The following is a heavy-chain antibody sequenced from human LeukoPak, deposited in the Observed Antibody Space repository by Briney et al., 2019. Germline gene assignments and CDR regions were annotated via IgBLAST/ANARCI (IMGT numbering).Heavy chain of an antibody. J-gene: IGHJ3*02. CDR3: AREFYDSSGRKHAFEN. V-gene: IGHV1-2*02. CDR1: GYTFTDYY. CDR2: IDPDSGGT. Sequence: ASVKVSCKASGYTFTDYYMHWVRQAPGQGLEWMGRIDPDSGGTSYPQKFQGRVTMTRDTSITTAYMELSRLRSDDTAVYYCAREFYDSSGRKHAFENWGQGTLVTVSS. D-gene: IGHD3-22*01.